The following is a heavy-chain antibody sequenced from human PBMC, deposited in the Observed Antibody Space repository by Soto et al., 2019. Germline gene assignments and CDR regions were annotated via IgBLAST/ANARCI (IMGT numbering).Heavy chain of an antibody. CDR1: GGSISSYY. V-gene: IGHV4-59*01. CDR2: IYYSGST. J-gene: IGHJ4*02. CDR3: ARSAYGDYLFDY. D-gene: IGHD4-17*01. Sequence: SETLSLTCTVSGGSISSYYWSWIRQPPGKGLEWIGYIYYSGSTNYNPSLRSRVTISVDTSKNQFSLKLSSVTAADTAVYYCARSAYGDYLFDYWGQGALVTVSS.